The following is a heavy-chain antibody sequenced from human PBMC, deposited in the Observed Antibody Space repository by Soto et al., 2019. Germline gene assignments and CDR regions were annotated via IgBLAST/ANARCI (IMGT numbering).Heavy chain of an antibody. V-gene: IGHV2-5*02. CDR2: IYWDDDK. J-gene: IGHJ3*02. D-gene: IGHD3-16*02. CDR3: AHRLVPGGYRNDAFDI. Sequence: SGPTLVKPTQTLTLTCTFSGFSLSTSGVGVGWIRQPPGKVLEWLALIYWDDDKRYSPSLKSRLTITKDTSKNQVVLTMTNMDPVDTATYYCAHRLVPGGYRNDAFDIWGQGTMVTVSS. CDR1: GFSLSTSGVG.